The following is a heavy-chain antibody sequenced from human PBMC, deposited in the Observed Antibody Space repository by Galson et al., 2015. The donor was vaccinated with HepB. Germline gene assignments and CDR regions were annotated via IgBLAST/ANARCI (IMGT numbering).Heavy chain of an antibody. Sequence: ETLSLTCTVSDGSISDNYWSWIRQPPGKGLEWIGHVYHTGSTNYNPSLKSRVTILVDTSKSQFSLKLSFVTAADTAVYYCARVDRWLQADGYYYYYGMDVWGQGTTVTVSS. CDR3: ARVDRWLQADGYYYYYGMDV. J-gene: IGHJ6*02. CDR1: DGSISDNY. V-gene: IGHV4-59*01. CDR2: VYHTGST. D-gene: IGHD5-12*01.